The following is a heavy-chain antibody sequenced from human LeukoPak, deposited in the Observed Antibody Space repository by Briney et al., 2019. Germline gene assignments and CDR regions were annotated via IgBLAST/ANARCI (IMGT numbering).Heavy chain of an antibody. J-gene: IGHJ4*02. Sequence: SETLSLTCTVSGYSITSGYYWGWIRQPPGRGLQWIGTIYHTGSTYYNPSLKSRVTISVDPSKNQFSLKLTSVTAADTAVYYCARDLSKVSGAHGSPFDSWGQGTLVTVSS. CDR3: ARDLSKVSGAHGSPFDS. V-gene: IGHV4-38-2*02. D-gene: IGHD7-27*01. CDR2: IYHTGST. CDR1: GYSITSGYY.